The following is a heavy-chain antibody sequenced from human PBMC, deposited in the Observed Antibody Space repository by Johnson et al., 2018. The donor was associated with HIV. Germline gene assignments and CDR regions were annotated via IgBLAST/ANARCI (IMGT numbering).Heavy chain of an antibody. CDR1: GFTFSSYW. CDR3: ARPIARGASDI. V-gene: IGHV3-7*05. J-gene: IGHJ3*02. D-gene: IGHD3-10*01. Sequence: VQLVESVGGLVQPGGSLRLSCAASGFTFSSYWMTWVRQAPGKGLEWVANIKQDGSEKYYVDSVRGRFTISRDNAKNSLYLQMNSLRAEDTAVYYCARPIARGASDIWGQGTMVIVSS. CDR2: IKQDGSEK.